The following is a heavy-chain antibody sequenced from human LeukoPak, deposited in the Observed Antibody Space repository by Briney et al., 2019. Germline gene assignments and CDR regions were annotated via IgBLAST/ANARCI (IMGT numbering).Heavy chain of an antibody. CDR2: IKSKTDGGTT. V-gene: IGHV3-15*01. Sequence: GGSLRLSCAASGFTFSNAWMSWVRQAPGKGLEWVGRIKSKTDGGTTDYAAPVKGRFTISRDDSKNTLYLQMNSLKTEDTAVYLCTTAMYYGSGSYYGINWFDPWGQGTLVTVSA. D-gene: IGHD3-10*01. CDR1: GFTFSNAW. CDR3: TTAMYYGSGSYYGINWFDP. J-gene: IGHJ5*02.